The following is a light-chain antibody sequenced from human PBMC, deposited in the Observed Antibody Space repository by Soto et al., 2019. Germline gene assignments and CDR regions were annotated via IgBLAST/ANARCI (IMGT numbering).Light chain of an antibody. V-gene: IGKV1-39*01. CDR3: QQSDASPYT. CDR2: AAS. J-gene: IGKJ2*01. Sequence: DIQMTQSPSSLSASVGDRITITCRASQSIRNYLNWYQQKPGKAPNLLIYAASGLQSGVPSRFSGSGSGTDFTLTISSLQPEDFATYYCQQSDASPYTFGQGTKLEI. CDR1: QSIRNY.